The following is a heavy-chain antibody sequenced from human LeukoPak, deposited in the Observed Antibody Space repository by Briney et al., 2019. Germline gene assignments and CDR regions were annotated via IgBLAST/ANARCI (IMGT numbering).Heavy chain of an antibody. V-gene: IGHV3-30*03. CDR1: GFTFSSYS. CDR3: ARDHAVLRFLEWLFDY. J-gene: IGHJ4*02. Sequence: GGSLRLSCAASGFTFSSYSMNWVRQAPGKGLEWVAVISYDGSNKYYADSVKGRFTISRDNSKNTLYLQMNSLRAEDTAVYYCARDHAVLRFLEWLFDYWGQGTLVTVSS. CDR2: ISYDGSNK. D-gene: IGHD3-3*01.